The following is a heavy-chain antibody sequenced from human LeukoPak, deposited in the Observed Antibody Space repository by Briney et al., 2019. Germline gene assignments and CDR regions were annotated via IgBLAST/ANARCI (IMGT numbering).Heavy chain of an antibody. J-gene: IGHJ4*02. Sequence: SGGSLRLSCAASGFTFSSYSMNWVRQAPGKGLEWVSSISSSSSYIYYADSVKGRFTISRDNAKNSLYLQMNSLRAEDTAVYYCARSFAPSRSYYDILTGYLGSPFDYWGQGTLVTVSS. CDR2: ISSSSSYI. CDR3: ARSFAPSRSYYDILTGYLGSPFDY. V-gene: IGHV3-21*01. D-gene: IGHD3-9*01. CDR1: GFTFSSYS.